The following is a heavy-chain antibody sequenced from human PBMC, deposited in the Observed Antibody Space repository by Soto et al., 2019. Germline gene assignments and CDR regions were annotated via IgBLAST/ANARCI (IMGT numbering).Heavy chain of an antibody. CDR1: GGSISSSSYY. CDR3: ARLRSLGYCSGGSCYGRNDY. V-gene: IGHV4-39*01. Sequence: SETLSLTCTVSGGSISSSSYYWGWIRQPPGKGLEWIGSIYYSGSTYYNPSLKSRVTISVDTSKNQFSLKLSSVTAADTAVYYCARLRSLGYCSGGSCYGRNDYWAQGTLVTVSS. CDR2: IYYSGST. D-gene: IGHD2-15*01. J-gene: IGHJ4*02.